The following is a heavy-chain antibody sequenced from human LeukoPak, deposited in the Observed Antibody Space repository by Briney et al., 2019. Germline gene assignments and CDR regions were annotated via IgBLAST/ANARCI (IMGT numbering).Heavy chain of an antibody. Sequence: AGGSLRLSCAASGFTFSSYTMNWVRQAPGKGLEWVSSISTSSNYIYYADSVKGRFTISRDNAKNSLYLQMNSLRAEDTAVYYCATVRIGYYYMDVWGKGTTVTVSS. D-gene: IGHD2-15*01. CDR2: ISTSSNYI. V-gene: IGHV3-21*01. CDR1: GFTFSSYT. J-gene: IGHJ6*03. CDR3: ATVRIGYYYMDV.